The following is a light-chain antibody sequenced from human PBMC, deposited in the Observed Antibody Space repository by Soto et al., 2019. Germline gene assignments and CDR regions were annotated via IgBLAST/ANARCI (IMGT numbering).Light chain of an antibody. Sequence: EIVLTQSPGTLSLSPGERAALSCRASQSVSNNYLAWYKQKPGQAPRLLIYGASNRATGIPDRFSGSGSGTDFTLTISRLEPEDFAVYYCQQYYDWPITFGQGTRLEI. CDR3: QQYYDWPIT. CDR1: QSVSNNY. J-gene: IGKJ5*01. V-gene: IGKV3-20*01. CDR2: GAS.